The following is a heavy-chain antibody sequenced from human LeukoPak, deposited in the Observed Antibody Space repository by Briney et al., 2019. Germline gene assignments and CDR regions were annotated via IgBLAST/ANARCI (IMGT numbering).Heavy chain of an antibody. D-gene: IGHD2-15*01. V-gene: IGHV4-34*01. J-gene: IGHJ5*02. CDR1: GGSFSGYY. Sequence: SETLSLTCAVSGGSFSGYYWSWIRQPPGKGLEWIGEINHSGSTNYNPSLKSRVTISVDTSKNQFSLKLSSVTAADTAVYYCARARRSNCSGGSCFRKLAGWFDPWGQGTLVTVSS. CDR2: INHSGST. CDR3: ARARRSNCSGGSCFRKLAGWFDP.